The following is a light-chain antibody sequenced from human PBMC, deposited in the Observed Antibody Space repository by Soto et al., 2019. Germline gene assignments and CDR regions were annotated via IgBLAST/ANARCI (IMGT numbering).Light chain of an antibody. J-gene: IGKJ5*01. CDR3: KQYKEWPPFT. Sequence: IVLPQSPATLSSSPGDRATLYCRVSQTVSNKLAWYQHKPGQAPRLLILGASTRATCIPARFSGSGSGTEFTLSISSLQSEDFAVYYCKQYKEWPPFTFGQGTRLEI. V-gene: IGKV3-15*01. CDR2: GAS. CDR1: QTVSNK.